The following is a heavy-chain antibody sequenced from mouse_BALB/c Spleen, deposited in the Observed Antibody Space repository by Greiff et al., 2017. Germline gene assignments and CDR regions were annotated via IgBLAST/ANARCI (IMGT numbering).Heavy chain of an antibody. J-gene: IGHJ4*01. CDR2: IYPGDGDT. CDR1: GYAFSSYW. V-gene: IGHV1-87*01. Sequence: QVQLQQSGAELVRPGSSVKISCKASGYAFSSYWMNWVKQRPGQGLEWIGAIYPGDGDTRYTQKFKGKATLTADKSSSTAYMQLSSLASEDSAVYYCARGGYAMDYWGQGTSVTVSS. CDR3: ARGGYAMDY.